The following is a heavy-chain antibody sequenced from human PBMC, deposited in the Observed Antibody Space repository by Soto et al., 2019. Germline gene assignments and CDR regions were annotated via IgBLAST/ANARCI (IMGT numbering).Heavy chain of an antibody. V-gene: IGHV4-59*08. J-gene: IGHJ4*02. Sequence: SETLSLTCTVSGGSISSYYWSWIRQPPGKGLEWIGYIYYSGSTNYNPSLKSRVTISVDTSKNQFSLKLSSVTAADTAVYYCARVPYDFWVDYWGQGTLVTVSS. CDR2: IYYSGST. CDR1: GGSISSYY. D-gene: IGHD3-3*01. CDR3: ARVPYDFWVDY.